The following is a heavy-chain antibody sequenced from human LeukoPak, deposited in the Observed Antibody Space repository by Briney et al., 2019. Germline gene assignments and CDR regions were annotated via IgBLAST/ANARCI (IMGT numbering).Heavy chain of an antibody. V-gene: IGHV3-7*01. CDR1: GFTFNSYA. CDR3: ARVDYTDEGWGY. CDR2: IDQDGSNK. Sequence: GGSLRLSCAASGFTFNSYAMSWVRQAPGKGLEWVANIDQDGSNKNYVDSVRGRFTISRDDARNSLFLQMSSLRAEDTAMYYCARVDYTDEGWGYWGQGTLVTVSS. J-gene: IGHJ4*02. D-gene: IGHD4-11*01.